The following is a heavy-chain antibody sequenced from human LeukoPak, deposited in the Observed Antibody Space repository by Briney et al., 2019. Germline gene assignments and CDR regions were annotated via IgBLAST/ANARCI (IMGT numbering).Heavy chain of an antibody. Sequence: GGSLRLSCAASGFTFSSYAMSWVRQAPGKGLEWVSAIRGSGGNTYYADSVKGRFTISRDNSKNTLYLQMNSLRAEDTAVYYCAKARYSSSWDYFDYWGQGTLVTVSS. D-gene: IGHD6-13*01. CDR2: IRGSGGNT. J-gene: IGHJ4*02. V-gene: IGHV3-23*01. CDR1: GFTFSSYA. CDR3: AKARYSSSWDYFDY.